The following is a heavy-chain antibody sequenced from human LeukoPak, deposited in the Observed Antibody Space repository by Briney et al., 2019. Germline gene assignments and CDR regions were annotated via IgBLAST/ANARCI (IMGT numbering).Heavy chain of an antibody. V-gene: IGHV4-39*01. Sequence: SSETLSLTCTVSGGSISSSSYYWGWIRQPPGKGLEWIGSIYYSGSTYYNPSLKSRITISEDTSKNQFSLKVSSVTAADTAVYYCARSHPYEPGIAAADTDYWGQGTLVTVSS. CDR1: GGSISSSSYY. J-gene: IGHJ4*02. CDR3: ARSHPYEPGIAAADTDY. CDR2: IYYSGST. D-gene: IGHD6-13*01.